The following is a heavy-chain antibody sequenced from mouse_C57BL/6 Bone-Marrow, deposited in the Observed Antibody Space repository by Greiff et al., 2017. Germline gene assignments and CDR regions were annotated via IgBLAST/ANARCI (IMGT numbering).Heavy chain of an antibody. V-gene: IGHV1-62-2*01. D-gene: IGHD2-4*01. CDR1: GYIFTEYT. Sequence: VQLQQPGAELVKPGASVKLSCKASGYIFTEYTIHWVKQRSGQGLEWIGWFYPGSGSIKYNERFKDKATLTADKSSNTVYMELSRVTSEDSAVYFCARHERYYDYEGYFDYWGQGTTLTVSS. CDR2: FYPGSGSI. CDR3: ARHERYYDYEGYFDY. J-gene: IGHJ2*01.